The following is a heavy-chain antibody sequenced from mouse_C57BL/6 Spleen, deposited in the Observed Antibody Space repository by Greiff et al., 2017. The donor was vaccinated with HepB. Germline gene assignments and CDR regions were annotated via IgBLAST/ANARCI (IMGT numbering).Heavy chain of an antibody. CDR3: ARHYDDY. D-gene: IGHD2-4*01. CDR2: ISYDGSN. CDR1: GYSITSGYY. J-gene: IGHJ2*01. Sequence: EVQLQESGPGLVKPSQSLSLTCSVTGYSITSGYYWNWIRQFPGNKLEWMGYISYDGSNNYNPSLKNRISITRDTSKNQFFLKLNSVTTEDTATYYCARHYDDYWGQGTTLTVSS. V-gene: IGHV3-6*01.